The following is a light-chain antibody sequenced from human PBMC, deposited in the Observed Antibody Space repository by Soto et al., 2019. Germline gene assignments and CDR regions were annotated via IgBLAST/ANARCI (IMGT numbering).Light chain of an antibody. Sequence: EIVMTQSPATLSVSPGERATLSCRASQSVSSGLAWYQQKPGQAPMLLIYGASTRAAGIPARFSGSGSGTEFTLTISSRQSEDFAVYYCQQYNKWPWTLGQGTKVEIK. CDR1: QSVSSG. CDR2: GAS. V-gene: IGKV3-15*01. CDR3: QQYNKWPWT. J-gene: IGKJ1*01.